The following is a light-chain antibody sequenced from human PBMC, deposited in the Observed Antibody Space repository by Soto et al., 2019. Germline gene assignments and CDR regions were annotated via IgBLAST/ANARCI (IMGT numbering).Light chain of an antibody. Sequence: EIVLTQSPATLSLSPGERATLSCRASQSVSSYLAWYQQKPGQAPRLLIYDASKRATDVPARFSGSWSRTDFTLTISSLEPEDFGVYFCQQRGHWPPYTFGRGTKLDIK. J-gene: IGKJ2*01. V-gene: IGKV3-11*01. CDR1: QSVSSY. CDR2: DAS. CDR3: QQRGHWPPYT.